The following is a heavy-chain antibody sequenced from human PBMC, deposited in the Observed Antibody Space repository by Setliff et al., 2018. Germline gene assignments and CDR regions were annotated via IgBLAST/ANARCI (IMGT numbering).Heavy chain of an antibody. J-gene: IGHJ2*01. V-gene: IGHV4-38-2*01. D-gene: IGHD3-3*01. CDR1: GFFMSSGYY. CDR2: IYHSGST. CDR3: ATLTMTIQTWYFDL. Sequence: SETLSLTCAAPGFFMSSGYYWGWIRQTPGKGLEWIGSIYHSGSTYYNPSLRSRVTISVDTSKNQFSLQLSSVTAADTAVYYCATLTMTIQTWYFDLWGRGNLVTVSS.